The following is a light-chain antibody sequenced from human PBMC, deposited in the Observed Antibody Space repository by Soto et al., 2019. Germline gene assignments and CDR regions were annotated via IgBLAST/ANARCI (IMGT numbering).Light chain of an antibody. CDR2: GAS. CDR1: QRISNSY. V-gene: IGKV3-20*01. J-gene: IGKJ3*01. Sequence: ELVLTQSPGTLSLSPGERATLSCRASQRISNSYLAWYQQKPGQAPRLLIHGASSRATGIPDRFSGSGSGTAFTLTISRLEPEDFAVYYCQQYGSSPLITFGPGTKVDIK. CDR3: QQYGSSPLIT.